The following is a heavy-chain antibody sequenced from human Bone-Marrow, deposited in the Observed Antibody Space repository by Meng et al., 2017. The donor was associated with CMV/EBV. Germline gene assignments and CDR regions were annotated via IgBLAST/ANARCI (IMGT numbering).Heavy chain of an antibody. Sequence: LETLSLTCTVSGGSMGSDTWSWGWVRQTPGRGLEWIGSIFYVGNSYYNPSLGGRVTISVGTSKQHFFLKLTSLTAADTAVYYCARDAGSTWGQGILVTVSS. CDR3: ARDAGST. V-gene: IGHV4-39*07. D-gene: IGHD3-10*01. J-gene: IGHJ5*02. CDR2: IFYVGNS. CDR1: GGSMGSDTWS.